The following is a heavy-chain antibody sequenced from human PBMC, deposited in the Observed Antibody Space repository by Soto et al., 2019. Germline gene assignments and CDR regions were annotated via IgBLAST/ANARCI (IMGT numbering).Heavy chain of an antibody. CDR3: ARDLRPAAYYDFWSGYPPAGMDV. D-gene: IGHD3-3*01. CDR1: GFTFSSYS. CDR2: ISSSSSYI. J-gene: IGHJ6*02. V-gene: IGHV3-21*01. Sequence: GGSLRLSCAASGFTFSSYSMNWVRQAPGKGLEWVSSISSSSSYIYYADSVKGRFTISRDNAKNSLYLQMNSLRAEDTAVYYCARDLRPAAYYDFWSGYPPAGMDVWAKGPRSPSP.